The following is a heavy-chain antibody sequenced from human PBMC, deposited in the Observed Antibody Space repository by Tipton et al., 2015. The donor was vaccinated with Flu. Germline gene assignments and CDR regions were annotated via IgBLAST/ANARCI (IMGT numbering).Heavy chain of an antibody. J-gene: IGHJ2*01. D-gene: IGHD1-26*01. CDR1: GSSLSSYF. Sequence: TLSLTCTVSGSSLSSYFWSWIRQPAGKGLEWIGRIYPSGNTNYNSSLQSRVTMSVDTSRNQFSLSLTSVTAADAAIYYCARSGSYHHYYFDLWGRGTLVSVSS. CDR3: ARSGSYHHYYFDL. CDR2: IYPSGNT. V-gene: IGHV4-4*07.